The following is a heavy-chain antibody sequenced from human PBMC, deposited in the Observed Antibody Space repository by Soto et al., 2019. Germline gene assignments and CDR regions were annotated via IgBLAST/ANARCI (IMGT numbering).Heavy chain of an antibody. CDR2: ISAYNGNT. CDR1: GYTFTSYG. Sequence: ASVKVSCKASGYTFTSYGISWVRQAPGQGLEWMGWISAYNGNTNYAQKLQGRVTMTTDTSTSTAYMELRRLRSDDTAVYYCARACTRVGVVSYYYYGMDVWGQGTTVTVSS. D-gene: IGHD3-3*01. J-gene: IGHJ6*02. V-gene: IGHV1-18*04. CDR3: ARACTRVGVVSYYYYGMDV.